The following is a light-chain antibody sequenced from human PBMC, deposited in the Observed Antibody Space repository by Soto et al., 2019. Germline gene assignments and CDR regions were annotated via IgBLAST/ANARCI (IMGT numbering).Light chain of an antibody. CDR1: QSVSSN. J-gene: IGKJ1*01. Sequence: EIVMTQSPATLSVSPGERATLSCRASQSVSSNLAWYQQKPGQAPRLLIYGASTRATGIPARLSGSGSETDFTLNISSLQSEHFVVYYCQQYNTWPRTFGQGTKVEIK. CDR3: QQYNTWPRT. CDR2: GAS. V-gene: IGKV3-15*01.